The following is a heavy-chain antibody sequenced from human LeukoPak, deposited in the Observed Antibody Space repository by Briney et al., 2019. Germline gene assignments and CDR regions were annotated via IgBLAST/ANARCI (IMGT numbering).Heavy chain of an antibody. V-gene: IGHV4-34*01. CDR1: GGSFSGYY. D-gene: IGHD3-10*01. Sequence: SETLSLTCAVYGGSFSGYYWSWIRQPPGKGLEWIGEINHSGSTNYNPSLKSRVTISVDTSKNQFSLKLSSVTAADTAVYYCARAWGYYGSGSPFDYWGQGTLVTVSS. J-gene: IGHJ4*02. CDR2: INHSGST. CDR3: ARAWGYYGSGSPFDY.